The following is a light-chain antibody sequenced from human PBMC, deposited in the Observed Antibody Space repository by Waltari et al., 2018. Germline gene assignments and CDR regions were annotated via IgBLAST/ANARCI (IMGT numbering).Light chain of an antibody. CDR2: AAS. Sequence: RVTITCRASQSISSYLNWYQQKPGKAPKLLIYAASSLQSGVPSRFSGSGSGTDFTLTISSLQPEDFATYYCQQGYSTPRTFGQGTNLEIK. CDR3: QQGYSTPRT. J-gene: IGKJ2*01. V-gene: IGKV1-39*01. CDR1: QSISSY.